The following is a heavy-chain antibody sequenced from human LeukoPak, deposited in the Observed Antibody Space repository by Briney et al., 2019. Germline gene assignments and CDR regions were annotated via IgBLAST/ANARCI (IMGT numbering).Heavy chain of an antibody. D-gene: IGHD2-2*01. CDR1: GGSISSGGYH. CDR3: ARSLDTSYALYYYYYGMDV. Sequence: SETLSLTCTVSGGSISSGGYHWSWIRQHPGKGLEWIGYIYYSGSTYYNPSLKSRVTISVDTSKNQFSLKLSSVTAADTAVYYCARSLDTSYALYYYYYGMDVWGQGTTVTVSS. J-gene: IGHJ6*02. V-gene: IGHV4-31*03. CDR2: IYYSGST.